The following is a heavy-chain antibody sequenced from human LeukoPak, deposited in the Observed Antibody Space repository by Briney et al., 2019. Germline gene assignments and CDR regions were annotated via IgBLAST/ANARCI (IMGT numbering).Heavy chain of an antibody. CDR3: ARDRSNFFDP. J-gene: IGHJ5*02. V-gene: IGHV3-30-3*01. CDR1: GFTFRAHS. Sequence: TGGSLRLSCAASGFTFRAHSMHWVRQAPGKGLEWVAFTSYDGSKKYYGDSVKGRFTISRDNSKNTLYLQMSTLRAEDTAVYYCARDRSNFFDPWGQGTLVTVSS. CDR2: TSYDGSKK.